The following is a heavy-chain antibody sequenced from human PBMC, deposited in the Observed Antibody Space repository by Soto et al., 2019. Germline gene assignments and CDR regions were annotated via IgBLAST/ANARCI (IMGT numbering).Heavy chain of an antibody. CDR3: AKDKPGTTSFDY. D-gene: IGHD1-1*01. CDR2: ISDRGDTT. V-gene: IGHV3-23*01. J-gene: IGHJ4*02. CDR1: GFTISSNA. Sequence: GGSLRLSCAASGFTISSNAMYWVRQAPGKGLEWVSAISDRGDTTHYADSVKGRFTISRDTSKNTLYLQLNTLRADDTAVYYCAKDKPGTTSFDYWGQGTLVTVSS.